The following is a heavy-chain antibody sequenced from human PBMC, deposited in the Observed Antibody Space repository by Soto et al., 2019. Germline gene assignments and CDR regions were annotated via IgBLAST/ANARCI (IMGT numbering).Heavy chain of an antibody. CDR1: GGSISSSSYY. V-gene: IGHV4-39*01. Sequence: PSETLSLTCTVSGGSISSSSYYWGWIRQPPGKGLEWIGSIYYSGSTYYNPSLKSRVTISIDTSKNQFSLKLSSVTAADTAVYYCARHPVLRYFDWLLTAYFDYWGQGTPVTVSS. CDR3: ARHPVLRYFDWLLTAYFDY. J-gene: IGHJ4*02. CDR2: IYYSGST. D-gene: IGHD3-9*01.